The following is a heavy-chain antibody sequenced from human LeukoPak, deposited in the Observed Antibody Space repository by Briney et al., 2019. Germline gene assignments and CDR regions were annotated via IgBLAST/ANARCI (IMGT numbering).Heavy chain of an antibody. D-gene: IGHD4-17*01. CDR3: ARDYGDFYFDY. V-gene: IGHV3-30-3*01. J-gene: IGHJ4*02. Sequence: GGSLRLSCAASGFTFSSYAMHWVRQAPGKGLEWVAVISYDGSNKYYADSVKGRFTISRDNSKNTLYLQMNSLRAEDTAVYYCARDYGDFYFDYWGQGTLVTVSS. CDR2: ISYDGSNK. CDR1: GFTFSSYA.